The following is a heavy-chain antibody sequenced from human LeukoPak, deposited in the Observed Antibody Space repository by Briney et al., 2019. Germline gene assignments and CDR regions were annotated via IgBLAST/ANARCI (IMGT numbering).Heavy chain of an antibody. Sequence: KGLEWVAVISYDGSNKYSADSVTGRFTISRDNSKNTLYLQMNSLRAEDTAVYYCAKGGYYDSSGYRPADYYGMDVWGQGTTVTVSS. D-gene: IGHD3-22*01. V-gene: IGHV3-30*18. CDR3: AKGGYYDSSGYRPADYYGMDV. J-gene: IGHJ6*02. CDR2: ISYDGSNK.